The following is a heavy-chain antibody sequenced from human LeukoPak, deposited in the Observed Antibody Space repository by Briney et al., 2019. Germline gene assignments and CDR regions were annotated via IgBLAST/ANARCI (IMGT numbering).Heavy chain of an antibody. V-gene: IGHV3-23*01. CDR1: GFTFSNAW. D-gene: IGHD6-13*01. Sequence: GGALRLSCAASGFTFSNAWMTWVRQAPGKGREWVSVISTGGGSTYYADSVKGRFTISRENYKNTLYLQMSSLRAEDTGVYYCAKDRGAAAGRGGFDYWGQGTLVTVSS. CDR3: AKDRGAAAGRGGFDY. J-gene: IGHJ4*02. CDR2: ISTGGGST.